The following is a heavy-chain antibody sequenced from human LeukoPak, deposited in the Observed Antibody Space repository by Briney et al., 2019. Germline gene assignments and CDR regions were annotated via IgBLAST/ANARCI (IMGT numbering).Heavy chain of an antibody. CDR2: ISGSGSST. CDR1: GFTFSSYA. Sequence: GGSLRLSCAASGFTFSSYAMSWVRQAPGKGLEWVSGISGSGSSTYYADSVKDRFTISRDNSNSTLYLQMDSLRPEDTAVYYCARDLGYCNGGSCYYYGMDFWGQGTTVTVSS. J-gene: IGHJ6*02. V-gene: IGHV3-23*01. D-gene: IGHD2-15*01. CDR3: ARDLGYCNGGSCYYYGMDF.